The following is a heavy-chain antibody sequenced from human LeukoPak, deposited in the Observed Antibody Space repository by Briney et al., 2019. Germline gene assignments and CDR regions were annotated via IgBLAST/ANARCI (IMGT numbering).Heavy chain of an antibody. D-gene: IGHD3-10*02. V-gene: IGHV3-23*01. CDR2: ISGSGGTT. CDR3: AELGITMIGGV. CDR1: GFTFTSYG. J-gene: IGHJ6*04. Sequence: PGGSLRLSCAASGFTFTSYGMSWVRQAPGKGLEWVSAISGSGGTTYHADSVKGRFIISRDNSKNTLYLQMNSLRAEDTAVYYCAELGITMIGGVWGKGTTVTISS.